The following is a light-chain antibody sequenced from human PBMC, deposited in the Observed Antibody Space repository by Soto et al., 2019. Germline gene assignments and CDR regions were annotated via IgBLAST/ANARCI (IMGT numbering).Light chain of an antibody. CDR2: DAS. CDR1: QDIRNY. J-gene: IGKJ4*01. Sequence: DIQMTQSPSSLSASVGDKVTITCQASQDIRNYLNWYQHKPGKAPKLLIYDASNLETGVPSRFSGSGSGTDFTFTISSLQPEDIATYYCQQYDNLWLTFGGGTKVEIK. V-gene: IGKV1-33*01. CDR3: QQYDNLWLT.